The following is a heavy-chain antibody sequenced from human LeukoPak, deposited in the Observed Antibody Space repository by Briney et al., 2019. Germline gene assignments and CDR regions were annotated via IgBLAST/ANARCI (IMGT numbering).Heavy chain of an antibody. CDR1: GFTFSSYS. CDR2: ISSSSSYI. J-gene: IGHJ4*02. V-gene: IGHV3-21*01. Sequence: PGGSLRLSCAASGFTFSSYSMNWVRQAPGKGLEWVSSISSSSSYIYYADSVKGRFTISRDNAKNSLYLQMNSLRAEDTAVYYCARHDSSGYYYGYFDYWGQGTLVTVSS. CDR3: ARHDSSGYYYGYFDY. D-gene: IGHD3-22*01.